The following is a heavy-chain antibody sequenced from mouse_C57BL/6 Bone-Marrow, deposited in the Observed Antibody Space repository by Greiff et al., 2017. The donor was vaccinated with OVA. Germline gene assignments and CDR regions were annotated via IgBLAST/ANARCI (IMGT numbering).Heavy chain of an antibody. J-gene: IGHJ3*01. D-gene: IGHD2-5*01. Sequence: EVQLQESGGGLVKPGGSLKLSCAASGFTFSSYAMSWVRQTPEKRLEWVATISDGGSYTYYPANVKGRFPISRDNAKNNLYLQISHLKSEDTAMYYGARDRDYYSNSFADWGKGTLVTVSA. CDR3: ARDRDYYSNSFAD. CDR1: GFTFSSYA. V-gene: IGHV5-4*01. CDR2: ISDGGSYT.